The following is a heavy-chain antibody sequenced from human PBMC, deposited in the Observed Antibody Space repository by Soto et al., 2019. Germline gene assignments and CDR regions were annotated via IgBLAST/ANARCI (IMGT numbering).Heavy chain of an antibody. Sequence: ASVKVSCKASGHTFTSYGISWVRQAPGQGLEWMGWISAYNGNTNYAQKLQGRVTMTTDTSTSTAYMELRSLRSDDTAVYYCARAVAVAGRGDYWGQGTLVTVSS. J-gene: IGHJ4*02. V-gene: IGHV1-18*01. CDR2: ISAYNGNT. D-gene: IGHD6-19*01. CDR1: GHTFTSYG. CDR3: ARAVAVAGRGDY.